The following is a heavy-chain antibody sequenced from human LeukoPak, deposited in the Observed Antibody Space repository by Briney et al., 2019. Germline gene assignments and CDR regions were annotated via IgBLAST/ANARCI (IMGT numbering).Heavy chain of an antibody. Sequence: PGGSLRLSCAASGFTVSSNYMSWVRQAPGKGLEWVSVIYSGGSTYHADSVKGRFTISRDNSKNTLFLQMNSLRAEDTAVYYCAKDGYSSSWRKDNWFDPWGQGTLVTVSS. CDR3: AKDGYSSSWRKDNWFDP. CDR2: IYSGGST. J-gene: IGHJ5*02. D-gene: IGHD6-13*01. CDR1: GFTVSSNY. V-gene: IGHV3-53*01.